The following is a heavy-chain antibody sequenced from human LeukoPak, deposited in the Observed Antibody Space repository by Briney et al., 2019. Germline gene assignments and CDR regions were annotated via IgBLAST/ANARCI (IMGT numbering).Heavy chain of an antibody. CDR1: GYTFTSYD. CDR2: MNPNSGNT. D-gene: IGHD6-6*01. J-gene: IGHJ4*02. Sequence: ASVKVSCKASGYTFTSYDINWVRQATGQGLEWMGWMNPNSGNTGYAQKFQGRVTMTRNTSISTAYMELSRLRSDDTAVYYCASGDSWGSSGDYWGQGTLVTVSS. V-gene: IGHV1-8*01. CDR3: ASGDSWGSSGDY.